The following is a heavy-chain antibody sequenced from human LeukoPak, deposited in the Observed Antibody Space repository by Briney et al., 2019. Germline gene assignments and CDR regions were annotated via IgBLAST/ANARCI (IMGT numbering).Heavy chain of an antibody. D-gene: IGHD2-15*01. CDR1: VYTFTTYG. J-gene: IGHJ3*02. CDR2: INSYNDNP. V-gene: IGHV1-18*01. CDR3: ARDFYCSGDSCHDTFDI. Sequence: ASVKVSRKSSVYTFTTYGISWVRQVPGQGLEWMGWINSYNDNPRFAQKLKGRVTMTTDTSKSPAYMELRSLTADDTAVYYCARDFYCSGDSCHDTFDIWGQGTMVTVSS.